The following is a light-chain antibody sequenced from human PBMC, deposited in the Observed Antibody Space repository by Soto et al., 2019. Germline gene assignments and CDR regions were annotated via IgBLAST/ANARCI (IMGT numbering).Light chain of an antibody. CDR3: QQYDTLPLN. CDR2: DSS. J-gene: IGKJ5*01. V-gene: IGKV1-33*01. Sequence: DIQMTQSPSSLSASVGDRVTIICHASQDITNYLKCDQQQPGKAPNLLIHDSSNLETEGTSRLSGRGPRPYFSFTISSLQPEDIATYYFQQYDTLPLNFGQGKRLEIK. CDR1: QDITNY.